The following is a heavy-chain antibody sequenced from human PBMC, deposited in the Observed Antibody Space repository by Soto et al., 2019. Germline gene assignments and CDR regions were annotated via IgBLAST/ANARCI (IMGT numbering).Heavy chain of an antibody. CDR3: AKDVLGAYTYGSSYFTS. J-gene: IGHJ4*02. CDR2: ISSSGGST. V-gene: IGHV3-23*01. CDR1: GFTFSSYA. D-gene: IGHD3-16*01. Sequence: EVQLLESGGGLVQPGGSLRLSCAASGFTFSSYAMSWVRQAPGKGLEWVSTISSSGGSTYYADSVKGRFTISRDNSKNTMYLQMDSVRAAETAVYYCAKDVLGAYTYGSSYFTSGGKGTLV.